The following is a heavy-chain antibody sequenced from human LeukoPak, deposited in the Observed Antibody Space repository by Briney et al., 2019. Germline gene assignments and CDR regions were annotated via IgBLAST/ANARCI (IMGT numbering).Heavy chain of an antibody. J-gene: IGHJ4*02. Sequence: SQTLSRTCAISGDSVSSNSAAWNWIRQSPSRGLEWLGRTCYRSKWYNDYAVSVKSRITINPDTSKNQFSLQLNSVTPEDTAVYYCARAQQPPLSSGWAAHFDYWGQGTLVTVSS. CDR3: ARAQQPPLSSGWAAHFDY. CDR2: TCYRSKWYN. CDR1: GDSVSSNSAA. D-gene: IGHD6-19*01. V-gene: IGHV6-1*01.